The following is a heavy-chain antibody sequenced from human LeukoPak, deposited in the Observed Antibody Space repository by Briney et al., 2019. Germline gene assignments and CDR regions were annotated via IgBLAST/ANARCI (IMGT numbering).Heavy chain of an antibody. Sequence: GGSLRLSCVVSGFTLSNYNMHWVRQIPGKGLEWLAFSLFDGSSTKYADSVKGRFTISRDNSKNTLYLQMNTLRIDDTGVYYCAKQKMSGAYLPDQWGQGIQVTVSS. D-gene: IGHD3-10*01. J-gene: IGHJ4*02. CDR3: AKQKMSGAYLPDQ. V-gene: IGHV3-30*02. CDR1: GFTLSNYN. CDR2: SLFDGSST.